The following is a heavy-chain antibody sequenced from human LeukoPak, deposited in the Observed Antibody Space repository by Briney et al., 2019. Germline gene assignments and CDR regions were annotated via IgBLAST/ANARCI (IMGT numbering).Heavy chain of an antibody. D-gene: IGHD6-13*01. V-gene: IGHV4-59*08. CDR1: GGSISSYY. Sequence: SETLSLTCTVSGGSISSYYWSWIRQPPGKGLEWIGYIYYSGSTNYNPSLNSRVTISVDTSKNQFSLKLSSVTAADTAVYYCASTGTDSSSWYPYYYYGMDVWGQGTTVTVSS. J-gene: IGHJ6*02. CDR2: IYYSGST. CDR3: ASTGTDSSSWYPYYYYGMDV.